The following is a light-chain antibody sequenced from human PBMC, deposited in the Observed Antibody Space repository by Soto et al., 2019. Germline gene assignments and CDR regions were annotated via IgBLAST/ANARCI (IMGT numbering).Light chain of an antibody. CDR1: QSVSSSY. CDR3: HQYGSSPWT. V-gene: IGKV3-20*01. CDR2: GAS. Sequence: EIVLTQSPGTLSLSPGERATLSCRASQSVSSSYLAWYQQKPGQAPRLLIYGASSRATGIPDRFSGSGSGTDFTLTISRVEPEDFAVYYCHQYGSSPWTLGQGTKVDIK. J-gene: IGKJ1*01.